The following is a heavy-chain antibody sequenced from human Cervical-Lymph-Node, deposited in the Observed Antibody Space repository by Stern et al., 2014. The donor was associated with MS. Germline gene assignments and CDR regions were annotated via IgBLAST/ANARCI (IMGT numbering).Heavy chain of an antibody. V-gene: IGHV3-48*02. CDR2: ISSSSSTI. CDR3: ARDLTVDYGDYGAYYFDY. Sequence: EVQLEESGGGLVQPGGSLRLSCAASGFTFSSYSMNWVRQAPGTGLEWVSYISSSSSTIYYADSVKGRFTISRDNAKNSLYLQMNSLRDEDTAVYYCARDLTVDYGDYGAYYFDYWGQGTLVTVSS. J-gene: IGHJ4*02. D-gene: IGHD4-17*01. CDR1: GFTFSSYS.